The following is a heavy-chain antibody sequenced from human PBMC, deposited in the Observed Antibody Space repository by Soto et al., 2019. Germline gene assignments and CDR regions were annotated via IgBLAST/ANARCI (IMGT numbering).Heavy chain of an antibody. CDR3: ASQARADSGYEAFDY. CDR1: GGTFSSYA. J-gene: IGHJ4*02. D-gene: IGHD5-12*01. Sequence: QVQLVQSGAEVKKPGSSVKVSCKTSGGTFSSYAISWVRQAPGQGLEGMGGIIPIFGTANYAQQFQGRVTITADKSTSAAYMELSSLRSEDTAVYYCASQARADSGYEAFDYWGQGTLVTVSS. V-gene: IGHV1-69*06. CDR2: IIPIFGTA.